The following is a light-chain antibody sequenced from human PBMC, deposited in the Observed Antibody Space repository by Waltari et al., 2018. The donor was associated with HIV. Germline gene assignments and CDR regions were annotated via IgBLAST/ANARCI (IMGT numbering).Light chain of an antibody. CDR3: SVWDDSLRVQV. J-gene: IGLJ3*02. Sequence: QSVLIQSPSMSGTPGQSITISCSGSNSNIGKNGVYWHQQFPGTAPKVLIYSNNRRPAVVPDRVSGSKSGTSASLAISGFRSEDEADYYCSVWDDSLRVQVFGGGTKLTVL. V-gene: IGLV1-47*01. CDR1: NSNIGKNG. CDR2: SNN.